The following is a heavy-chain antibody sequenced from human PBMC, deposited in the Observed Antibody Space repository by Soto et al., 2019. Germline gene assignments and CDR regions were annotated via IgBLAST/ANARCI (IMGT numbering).Heavy chain of an antibody. D-gene: IGHD4-4*01. CDR2: ISSSSSYI. CDR3: AREKTTVTTANWFDP. J-gene: IGHJ5*02. CDR1: GFTFSSYS. Sequence: GGSLRLSCAPSGFTFSSYSMNWVRQAPGKGLEWVSSISSSSSYIYYADSVKGRFTISRDNAKNSLYLQMNSLRAEDTAVYYCAREKTTVTTANWFDPWGQGTLVTVSS. V-gene: IGHV3-21*01.